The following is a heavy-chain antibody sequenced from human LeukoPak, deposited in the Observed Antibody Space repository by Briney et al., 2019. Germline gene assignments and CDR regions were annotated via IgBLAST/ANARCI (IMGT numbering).Heavy chain of an antibody. J-gene: IGHJ6*02. CDR3: ATGTAAATLYGMDV. CDR2: FDPEDGET. CDR1: GYTLTELS. V-gene: IGHV1-24*01. Sequence: RASVTVSCKVSGYTLTELSMHWVRQAPGKGLEWMGGFDPEDGETIYAQKFQGRVTMTEDTSTDTAYMELSSLRSEDTAVYHCATGTAAATLYGMDVWGQGTTVTVSS. D-gene: IGHD5-12*01.